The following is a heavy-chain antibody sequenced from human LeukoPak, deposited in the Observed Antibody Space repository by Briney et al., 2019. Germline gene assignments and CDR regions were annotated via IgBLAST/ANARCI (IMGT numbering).Heavy chain of an antibody. CDR3: AKHCGSAICYRVDS. CDR1: GFTFSSYS. J-gene: IGHJ4*02. D-gene: IGHD2-21*01. CDR2: ISSSSSTI. Sequence: HSGGSLRLSCAASGFTFSSYSMNWVRQAPGKGLEWVSYISSSSSTIYYADSVKGRFTISRDNAKNSLYLQMNSLRAEDTAVYYCAKHCGSAICYRVDSWGQGSLVTVSS. V-gene: IGHV3-48*01.